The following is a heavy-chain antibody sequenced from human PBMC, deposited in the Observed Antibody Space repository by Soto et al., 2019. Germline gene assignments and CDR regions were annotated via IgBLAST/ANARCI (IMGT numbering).Heavy chain of an antibody. J-gene: IGHJ4*02. V-gene: IGHV4-39*01. CDR1: GASFNTHSYY. CDR2: FHFSGRT. CDR3: ARLYSGSYQPDY. D-gene: IGHD1-26*01. Sequence: PSETLSLTCTVSGASFNTHSYYWGWIRQPPGKGLEWIASFHFSGRTYYGTSLKNRVNISANTSKNQLSLKVDSVTAADTAMYYCARLYSGSYQPDYWGQGTLVTVSS.